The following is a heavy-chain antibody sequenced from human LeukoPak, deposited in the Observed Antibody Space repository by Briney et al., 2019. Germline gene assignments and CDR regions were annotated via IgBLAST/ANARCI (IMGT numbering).Heavy chain of an antibody. Sequence: GGSLRLSCAASGFTFSSYWMSWVRQAPGKGLEWVANIKEDGSDKKYVDSVKGRFTTSRDNAKNSPYLQMNSLRAEDTAVYYCAREVVAATFRYFDYWGQGTLVTVSS. CDR2: IKEDGSDK. V-gene: IGHV3-7*05. CDR3: AREVVAATFRYFDY. J-gene: IGHJ4*02. CDR1: GFTFSSYW. D-gene: IGHD2-15*01.